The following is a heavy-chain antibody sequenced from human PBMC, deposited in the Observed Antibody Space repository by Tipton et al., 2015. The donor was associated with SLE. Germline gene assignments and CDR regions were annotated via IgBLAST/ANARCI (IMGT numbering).Heavy chain of an antibody. V-gene: IGHV3-30*02. CDR1: GFTFSSYG. J-gene: IGHJ4*02. D-gene: IGHD5-18*01. CDR2: IRYDGSNK. CDR3: ARRGYSYGYGEFDY. Sequence: SLRLSCAASGFTFSSYGMHWVRQAPGKGLEWVAFIRYDGSNKYYADSVKGRFTISRDNSKNTLYLQMNSLRAEDTAVYYCARRGYSYGYGEFDYWGQGTLVTVSS.